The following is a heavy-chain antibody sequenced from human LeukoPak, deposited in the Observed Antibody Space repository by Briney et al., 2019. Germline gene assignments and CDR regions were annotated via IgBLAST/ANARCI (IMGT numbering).Heavy chain of an antibody. CDR2: IYHSGST. CDR3: ARFAYSSDGYPHLFFDY. D-gene: IGHD6-19*01. V-gene: IGHV4-30-2*02. Sequence: NPSQTLSLTCTVSGGSISSGGYYWTWIRQPPGKGLEWIGFIYHSGSTYYNPSLKSRVTISIDTSKNQFSLKLRSVTAADTAVYYCARFAYSSDGYPHLFFDYWGQGTLVTVSS. CDR1: GGSISSGGYY. J-gene: IGHJ4*02.